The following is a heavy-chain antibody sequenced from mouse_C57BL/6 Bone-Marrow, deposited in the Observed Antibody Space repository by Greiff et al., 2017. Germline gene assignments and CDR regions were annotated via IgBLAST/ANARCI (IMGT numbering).Heavy chain of an antibody. CDR2: ISYDGSN. Sequence: EVQLVESGPGLVKPSQSLSLTCSVTGYSITSGYYWNWIRQFPGNKLEWMGYISYDGSNNYNPSLKNRISITRDTSKNQFFLKLNSVTTEDTATYYCARGEGLLWFSWFAYWGQGTLVTVSA. CDR3: ARGEGLLWFSWFAY. J-gene: IGHJ3*01. CDR1: GYSITSGYY. V-gene: IGHV3-6*01. D-gene: IGHD2-2*01.